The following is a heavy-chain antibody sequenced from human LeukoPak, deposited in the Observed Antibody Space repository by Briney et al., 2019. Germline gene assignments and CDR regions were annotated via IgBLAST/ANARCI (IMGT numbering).Heavy chain of an antibody. Sequence: PGRSLRLSCAASGFTFSSYGMHWVRQAPGKGLEWVAVISYDGSNKYYADSVKGRFTISRDNSNNTLYLQMNSLRPEDTAVYHCAKVIVVVRDDFDYWGQGTLVTVSS. V-gene: IGHV3-30*18. CDR3: AKVIVVVRDDFDY. D-gene: IGHD3-22*01. J-gene: IGHJ4*02. CDR1: GFTFSSYG. CDR2: ISYDGSNK.